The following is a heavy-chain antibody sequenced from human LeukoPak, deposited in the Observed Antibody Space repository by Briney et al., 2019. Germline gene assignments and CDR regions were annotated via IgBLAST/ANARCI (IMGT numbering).Heavy chain of an antibody. CDR1: GFTFSSYA. V-gene: IGHV3-23*01. CDR3: AKPPGDCTGGTCYSFDY. D-gene: IGHD2-15*01. CDR2: ISGSGGST. Sequence: PGGSLRLSCAASGFTFSSYAMSWVRQAPGKGLEWVSAISGSGGSTYYADSVKGRFTVSRDNSKNTLYLQMNSLRAEDTAVYYCAKPPGDCTGGTCYSFDYWGQGSLVTVSS. J-gene: IGHJ4*02.